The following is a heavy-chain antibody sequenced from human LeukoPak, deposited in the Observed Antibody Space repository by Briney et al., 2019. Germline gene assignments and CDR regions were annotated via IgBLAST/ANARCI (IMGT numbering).Heavy chain of an antibody. CDR2: IYSGGST. V-gene: IGHV3-53*01. CDR1: GFTLSSRH. D-gene: IGHD6-6*01. Sequence: PGGSLTLSCSPSGFTLSSRHMSWLRQATGKGLEWVSVIYSGGSTYYADSVKSRFTISRDNSKNTLYLQMNSLRIEDTAVYYCARVAFRSSSYISGIDYWGQGTLVTVSS. J-gene: IGHJ4*02. CDR3: ARVAFRSSSYISGIDY.